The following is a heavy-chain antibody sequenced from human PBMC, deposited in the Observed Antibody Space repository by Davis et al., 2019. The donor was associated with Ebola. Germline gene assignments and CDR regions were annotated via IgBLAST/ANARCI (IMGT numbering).Heavy chain of an antibody. Sequence: MPSETLSLTCTVPGGSISSGGYYWSWIRQHPGKGLEWIGYTYYSGSTYYNPSLKSRVTISVDTSKNQFSLKLSSVTAADTAVYYCARASKVVPALPDYWGQGTLVTVSS. V-gene: IGHV4-31*03. CDR1: GGSISSGGYY. J-gene: IGHJ4*02. CDR2: TYYSGST. D-gene: IGHD2-2*01. CDR3: ARASKVVPALPDY.